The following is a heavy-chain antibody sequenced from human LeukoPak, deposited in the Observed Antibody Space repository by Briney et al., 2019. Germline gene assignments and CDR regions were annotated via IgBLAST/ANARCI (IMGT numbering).Heavy chain of an antibody. CDR3: ARDYAFDI. CDR1: GDSISSYY. J-gene: IGHJ3*02. Sequence: SETLSLTCTVSGDSISSYYWSWIRQPPGKGLEWIGCIFYSGNTNYNPSLKSRVTISIDTSKNQFSLKLSSVTAADTAVYYCARDYAFDIWGQGTMVTVSS. CDR2: IFYSGNT. V-gene: IGHV4-59*01.